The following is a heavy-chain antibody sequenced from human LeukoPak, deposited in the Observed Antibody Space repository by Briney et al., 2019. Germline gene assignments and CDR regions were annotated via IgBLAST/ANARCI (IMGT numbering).Heavy chain of an antibody. CDR2: IQPDGSEG. D-gene: IGHD3-16*01. CDR3: ASQSFAKFDP. CDR1: GITFRYDW. Sequence: GGSLRLSCEVSGITFRYDWMSWVRQAPGKGLEWVGNIQPDGSEGYPVDSVKGRFTISRDNARNSLFLQMNSLRVEDTAVYYCASQSFAKFDPWGQGTLVIVSS. J-gene: IGHJ5*02. V-gene: IGHV3-7*01.